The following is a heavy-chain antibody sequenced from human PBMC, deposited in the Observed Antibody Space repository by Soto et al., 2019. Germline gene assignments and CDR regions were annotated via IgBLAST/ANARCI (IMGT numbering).Heavy chain of an antibody. Sequence: SGPTLVNPTQTLALTCTFSGFSVTTRGAGVGWIRQPPGKALECLALIYWDDYKRYSPSLKRSLTATKDTSENQVVLTLTNLDAVHAGTYYCAHRKSPGGFDIWGQGTLVTVSS. CDR1: GFSVTTRGAG. CDR2: IYWDDYK. V-gene: IGHV2-5*02. D-gene: IGHD2-15*01. CDR3: AHRKSPGGFDI. J-gene: IGHJ3*02.